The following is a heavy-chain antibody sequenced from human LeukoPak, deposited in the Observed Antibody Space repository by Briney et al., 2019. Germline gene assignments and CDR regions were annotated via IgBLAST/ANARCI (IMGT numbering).Heavy chain of an antibody. J-gene: IGHJ3*02. CDR2: INHSGST. D-gene: IGHD2-2*01. Sequence: SETLSLTCAVYGGSFSGYYWSWIRQPPGKGLEWIGEINHSGSTNYNPSLKSRVTISVDTSKNQFSLKLSSVTAADTAVYYCAKWSYCSSTSCPSDAFDIWGQGTMVTVSS. CDR1: GGSFSGYY. CDR3: AKWSYCSSTSCPSDAFDI. V-gene: IGHV4-34*01.